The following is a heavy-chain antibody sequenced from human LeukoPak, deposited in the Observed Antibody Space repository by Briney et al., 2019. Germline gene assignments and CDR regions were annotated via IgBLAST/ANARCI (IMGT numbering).Heavy chain of an antibody. CDR3: ARWEYYYDSSGFDY. CDR1: GYTFTSYG. V-gene: IGHV1-18*01. CDR2: ISAYNGNT. Sequence: ASVKVSCKASGYTFTSYGISWVRQAPGQGLEWMGWISAYNGNTNYAQKLQGRVTMTTDTSTSTAYMELRSLRSDDTAVYYCARWEYYYDSSGFDYWGQGTLVTVSS. J-gene: IGHJ4*02. D-gene: IGHD3-22*01.